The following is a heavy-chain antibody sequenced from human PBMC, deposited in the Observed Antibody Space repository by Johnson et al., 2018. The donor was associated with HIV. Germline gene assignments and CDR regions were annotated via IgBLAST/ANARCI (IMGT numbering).Heavy chain of an antibody. CDR2: ISYDGSNK. V-gene: IGHV3-30-3*01. CDR3: ARGGGYSIAAPSDAFDI. Sequence: QVQLVESGGGVVQPGRSLRLSCAASGFTFSSYAMHWVRQAPGKWLEWVAVISYDGSNKYYADSVKGRFTISRDNSKNTLYLQMNSLRAEDTAVYYCARGGGYSIAAPSDAFDIWGQGTMVTVSS. J-gene: IGHJ3*02. CDR1: GFTFSSYA. D-gene: IGHD6-6*01.